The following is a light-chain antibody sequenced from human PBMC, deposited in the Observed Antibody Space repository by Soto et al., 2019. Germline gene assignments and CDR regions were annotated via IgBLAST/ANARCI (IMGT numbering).Light chain of an antibody. Sequence: QSLLTQPASVSGSPGQSITISCTGTSSDVGGYNYVSWYQQHPGKAPKLMIYDVSNRPSGVSNRFSGSKSGNTASLTISGLQAEDEADYYSSSYTSSSTVVFGGGTKVTVL. CDR2: DVS. V-gene: IGLV2-14*01. CDR1: SSDVGGYNY. CDR3: SSYTSSSTVV. J-gene: IGLJ2*01.